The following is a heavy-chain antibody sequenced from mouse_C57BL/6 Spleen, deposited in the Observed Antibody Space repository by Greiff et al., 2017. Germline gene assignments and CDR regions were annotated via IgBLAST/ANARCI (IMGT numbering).Heavy chain of an antibody. CDR1: GYTFTTYP. CDR3: ARGPYYGSSYGYFDV. D-gene: IGHD1-1*01. V-gene: IGHV1-47*01. CDR2: FHPYNDDT. Sequence: QVQLQQSGAELVKPGASVTMSCKASGYTFTTYPIEWMKQNHGKSLEWIGNFHPYNDDTKYNEKFKGKATLTVEKSSSTVYLELSRLTSDDSAVYYCARGPYYGSSYGYFDVWGTGTTVTVSS. J-gene: IGHJ1*03.